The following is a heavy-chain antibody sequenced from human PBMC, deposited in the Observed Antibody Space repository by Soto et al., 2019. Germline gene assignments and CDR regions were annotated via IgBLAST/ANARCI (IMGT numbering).Heavy chain of an antibody. CDR2: ISSSSSYI. D-gene: IGHD2-2*01. V-gene: IGHV3-21*01. J-gene: IGHJ4*02. CDR3: ARDPTSHCLDY. CDR1: VFTFISYS. Sequence: PGWSLRLSCASSVFTFISYSMNWVRQAPGKGLEWVSSISSSSSYIYYADSVKGRFTISRDNAKNSLYLQMNSLRAEDTAVYYCARDPTSHCLDYWGQGTLVTVSS.